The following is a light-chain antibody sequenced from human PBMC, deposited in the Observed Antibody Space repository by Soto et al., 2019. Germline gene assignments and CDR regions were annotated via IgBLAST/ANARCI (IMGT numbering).Light chain of an antibody. V-gene: IGKV3-11*01. Sequence: EIVLTQSPATLSLSAGERATLSCRASQSILSHLAWYQQTPGQAPRLLIYEASNRATGIPARFSGSGSGTDFTLTISRLEPEDFAVYYCQQYASSPSTFGQGTKVDIK. CDR2: EAS. CDR1: QSILSH. J-gene: IGKJ1*01. CDR3: QQYASSPST.